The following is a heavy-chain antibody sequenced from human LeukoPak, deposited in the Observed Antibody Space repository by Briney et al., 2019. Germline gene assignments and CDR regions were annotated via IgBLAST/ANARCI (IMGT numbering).Heavy chain of an antibody. CDR1: GGSISSGGYY. V-gene: IGHV4-31*03. CDR3: ARGAPIVVVPRKSDAFDI. J-gene: IGHJ3*02. D-gene: IGHD3-22*01. Sequence: SEPLSLTCTVSGGSISSGGYYWSWIRQHPGKGLEWIGYIYYSGSTYYNPSLKSRVTISVDTSKNQFSLKLSSVTAADTAVYYCARGAPIVVVPRKSDAFDIWGQGTMVTVSS. CDR2: IYYSGST.